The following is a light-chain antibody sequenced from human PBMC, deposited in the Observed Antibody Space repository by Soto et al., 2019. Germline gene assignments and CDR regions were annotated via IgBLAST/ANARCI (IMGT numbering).Light chain of an antibody. CDR3: QRFGTSPPWT. CDR1: QSLSSSY. Sequence: EIVFTQSPGTLSLSPGERATPSCRASQSLSSSYLAWYQQKPGQAPRLLIYGTSIRATGIPDRFSGSGSGTDLTLTITRLEPEDFAVYYCQRFGTSPPWTFGQGTRLEIK. J-gene: IGKJ5*01. CDR2: GTS. V-gene: IGKV3-20*01.